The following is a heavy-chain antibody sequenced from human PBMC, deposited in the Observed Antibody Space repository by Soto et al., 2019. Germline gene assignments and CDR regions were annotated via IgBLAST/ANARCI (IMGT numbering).Heavy chain of an antibody. J-gene: IGHJ6*03. D-gene: IGHD2-2*01. CDR2: ISGSGGST. V-gene: IGHV3-23*01. Sequence: EVQLLESGGGLVQPGGSLRLSCAASGFTFSSYAMSWVRQAPGKGLEWVSAISGSGGSTYYADSVKGRFTISRDNSKNTLYLQMNSLRAEDTAVYYCEKYQWVEYQLLFHYLYYMDVWGKGTTVTVSS. CDR1: GFTFSSYA. CDR3: EKYQWVEYQLLFHYLYYMDV.